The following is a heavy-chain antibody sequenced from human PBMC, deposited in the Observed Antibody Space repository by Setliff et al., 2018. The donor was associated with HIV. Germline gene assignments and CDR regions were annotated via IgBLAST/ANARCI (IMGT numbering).Heavy chain of an antibody. CDR2: IYPGDSDT. J-gene: IGHJ3*02. CDR1: GYSFTSYW. CDR3: ARFWNSGSYRDAFDI. Sequence: GESLKISCKGSGYSFTSYWIGWVRQMSGKGLEWMGIIYPGDSDTRYSPPFQGQVIISADKSISTAYLQWSSLKASDSAMYYCARFWNSGSYRDAFDIWGQGTMVTVSS. V-gene: IGHV5-51*01. D-gene: IGHD1-26*01.